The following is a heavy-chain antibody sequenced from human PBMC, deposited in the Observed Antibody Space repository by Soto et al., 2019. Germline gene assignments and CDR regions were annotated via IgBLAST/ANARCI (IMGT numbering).Heavy chain of an antibody. J-gene: IGHJ5*02. CDR3: ARDQIDSSGWANWFDP. Sequence: TLSLTCTVSGGSISSGGYYWSWIRQHPGKGLEWIGYIYYSGSTYYNPSLKSRVTISVDTSKNQFSLKLSSVTAADTAVYYCARDQIDSSGWANWFDPWGQGTLVTVSS. V-gene: IGHV4-31*03. D-gene: IGHD6-19*01. CDR2: IYYSGST. CDR1: GGSISSGGYY.